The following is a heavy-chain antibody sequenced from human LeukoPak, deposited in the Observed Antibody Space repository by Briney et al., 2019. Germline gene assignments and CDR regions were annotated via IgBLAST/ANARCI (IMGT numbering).Heavy chain of an antibody. V-gene: IGHV3-74*01. Sequence: GGSLRLSCAASGFTFSSYWMHWVRQAPGKGLGGVSRINSDGSSTSYADSVKGRFTISRDNAKNTLYLQMNSLRAEDTAVYYCARLSTVTTYGDYWGQGTLVTVSS. CDR3: ARLSTVTTYGDY. D-gene: IGHD4-17*01. J-gene: IGHJ4*02. CDR1: GFTFSSYW. CDR2: INSDGSST.